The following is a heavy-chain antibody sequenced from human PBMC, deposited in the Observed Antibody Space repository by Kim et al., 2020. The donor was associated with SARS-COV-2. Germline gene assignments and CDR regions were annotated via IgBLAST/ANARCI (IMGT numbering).Heavy chain of an antibody. V-gene: IGHV4-59*08. D-gene: IGHD3-22*01. CDR2: IFYSGSP. CDR3: ARRIPPYYDSSGSHPDDAFDI. CDR1: GGSISSYY. Sequence: SETLSLTCTVSGGSISSYYWSWIRQPPGKGLEWIAYIFYSGSPNYNPSLKSRVTLSVDTSKNQFSLKLSSVTAADTAVYYCARRIPPYYDSSGSHPDDAFDIWGQGTMVTVSS. J-gene: IGHJ3*02.